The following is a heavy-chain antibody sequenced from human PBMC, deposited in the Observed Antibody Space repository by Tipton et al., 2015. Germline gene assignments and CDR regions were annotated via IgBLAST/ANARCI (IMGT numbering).Heavy chain of an antibody. CDR2: IHHGGTT. J-gene: IGHJ4*02. CDR1: GDSISSSSW. D-gene: IGHD3-22*01. Sequence: SLRLSCTVSGDSISSSSWWTWVRQPPGKGLEWIGEIHHGGTTNYNPSLKSRVTMSVDTSKNQFSLQLSSVTAADTAVYYCAREGWNSDSSGYDYWGQGTLVTVPS. CDR3: AREGWNSDSSGYDY. V-gene: IGHV4-4*02.